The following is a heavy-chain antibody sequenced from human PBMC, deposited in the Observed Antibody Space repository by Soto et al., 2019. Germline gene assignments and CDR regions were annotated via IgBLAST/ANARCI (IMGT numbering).Heavy chain of an antibody. J-gene: IGHJ4*02. CDR1: NFAFSICW. CDR2: IKQDGSEK. V-gene: IGHV3-7*03. D-gene: IGHD4-17*01. CDR3: ARDGYGGNSVSVFDY. Sequence: EVQLVESGGGLVQPGRSLRLSCAASNFAFSICWMSWVRQAPGKGLEWVANIKQDGSEKYYMDSVKGRFTISRDNAKNSLYLQMNSLRAEDTAVYYCARDGYGGNSVSVFDYWGRGTLVAVSS.